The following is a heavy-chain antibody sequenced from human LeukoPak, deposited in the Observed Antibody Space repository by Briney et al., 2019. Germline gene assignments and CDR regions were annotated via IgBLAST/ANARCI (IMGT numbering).Heavy chain of an antibody. D-gene: IGHD3-22*01. V-gene: IGHV4-39*07. CDR1: GGSISSSSYY. CDR2: IYYSGST. CDR3: ARSSEGRYYYDSSGFSCYYYYMDV. Sequence: SETLSLTCTVSGGSISSSSYYWGWIRQPPGKGLEWIGSIYYSGSTYYNPSLRSRVTISVDTSKNQFSLKLSSVTAADTAVYYCARSSEGRYYYDSSGFSCYYYYMDVWGKGTTVTISS. J-gene: IGHJ6*03.